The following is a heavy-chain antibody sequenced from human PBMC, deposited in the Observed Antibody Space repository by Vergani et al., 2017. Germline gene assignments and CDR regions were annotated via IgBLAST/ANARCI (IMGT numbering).Heavy chain of an antibody. CDR1: GGSISGYY. Sequence: QVQLQESGPGLVKPSETLSLTCTVSGGSISGYYWSWIRQPPGKGLEWIGEINHSGSTNYNPSLKSRVTISVDTSKNQFSLKLSSVTAADTAVYYCARRGIAAASGSAERGLDVWGKGTTVTVSS. CDR3: ARRGIAAASGSAERGLDV. D-gene: IGHD6-13*01. CDR2: INHSGST. J-gene: IGHJ6*04. V-gene: IGHV4-34*10.